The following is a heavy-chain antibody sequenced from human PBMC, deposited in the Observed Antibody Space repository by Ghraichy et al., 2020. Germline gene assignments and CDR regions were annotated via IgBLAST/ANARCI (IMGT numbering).Heavy chain of an antibody. J-gene: IGHJ4*02. D-gene: IGHD5-18*01. CDR2: INHSGST. V-gene: IGHV4-34*01. Sequence: SETLSLTCAVYGGSFSGYYWSWIRQPPGKGLEWIGEINHSGSTNYNPSLKSRVTISVDTSKNQFSLKLSSVTAADTAVYYCARGGPIQPLGYWGQGTLVTVSS. CDR1: GGSFSGYY. CDR3: ARGGPIQPLGY.